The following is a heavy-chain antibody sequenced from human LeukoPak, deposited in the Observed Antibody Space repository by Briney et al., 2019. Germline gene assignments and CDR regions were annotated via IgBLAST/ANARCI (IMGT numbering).Heavy chain of an antibody. V-gene: IGHV1-2*02. CDR2: INPNSGGT. D-gene: IGHD3-3*01. J-gene: IGHJ5*02. Sequence: EASVKVSCKASGYTFTGYYMHWVRQAPGQGLEWKGWINPNSGGTNYAQKFQGRVTMTRDTSISTAYMELSRLRSDDTAVYYCASIRKYYDFWSGYGEFDPWGQGTLVTVSS. CDR1: GYTFTGYY. CDR3: ASIRKYYDFWSGYGEFDP.